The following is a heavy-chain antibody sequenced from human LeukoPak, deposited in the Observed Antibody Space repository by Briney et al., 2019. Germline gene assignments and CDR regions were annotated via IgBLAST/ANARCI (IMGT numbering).Heavy chain of an antibody. CDR2: IIPIFGTA. CDR1: GGTFSRYA. V-gene: IGHV1-69*13. Sequence: ASVKVSCKASGGTFSRYAISWVRQAPGQGLEWMGGIIPIFGTANYAQKFQGRVTITADESTSTAYMELSSLRSEDTAVYYCARDNSVRDEAWWFNPWGQGTLVTVSS. CDR3: ARDNSVRDEAWWFNP. J-gene: IGHJ5*02. D-gene: IGHD5-24*01.